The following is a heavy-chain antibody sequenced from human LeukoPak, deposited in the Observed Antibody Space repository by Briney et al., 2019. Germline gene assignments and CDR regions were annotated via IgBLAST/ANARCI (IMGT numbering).Heavy chain of an antibody. CDR1: GGSISSYY. Sequence: SETLSLTCIVSGGSISSYYWSWIRQPAGKGLEWIGRIYTSGSTNYNPSLKSRVTMSVDTSKNQFSLKLSSVTAADTAVYYCAREGATATGYYYYYMDVWGKGTTVTVSS. CDR2: IYTSGST. J-gene: IGHJ6*03. D-gene: IGHD5-24*01. CDR3: AREGATATGYYYYYMDV. V-gene: IGHV4-4*07.